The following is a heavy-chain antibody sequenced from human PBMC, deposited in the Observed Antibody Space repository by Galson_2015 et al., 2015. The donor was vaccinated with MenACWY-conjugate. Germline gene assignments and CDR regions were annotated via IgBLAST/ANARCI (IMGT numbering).Heavy chain of an antibody. V-gene: IGHV3-74*01. CDR1: GFIFNTYW. Sequence: SLRLSCAASGFIFNTYWMHWVRQAPGKGLVWVSRINPGGSSTTYADSVKDRLTISRDNAENTLYLQMNSLRPEDTAVFYCAKSRGASFYFDSWGQGTLVTVSS. J-gene: IGHJ4*02. CDR3: AKSRGASFYFDS. D-gene: IGHD1-26*01. CDR2: INPGGSST.